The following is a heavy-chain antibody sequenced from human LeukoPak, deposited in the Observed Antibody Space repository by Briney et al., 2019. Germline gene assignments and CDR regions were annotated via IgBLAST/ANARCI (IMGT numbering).Heavy chain of an antibody. V-gene: IGHV3-74*01. CDR2: IASDGSST. Sequence: GGSLRLSCAASGFTFSSYWMNWVRQAPGKGLVWVSRIASDGSSTTYADSVKGRFSISRDNAKNTLYLQMNSLRAGDTAVYYCVRQATPHGHFDYWGQGILVTVSS. J-gene: IGHJ4*02. CDR3: VRQATPHGHFDY. D-gene: IGHD2-15*01. CDR1: GFTFSSYW.